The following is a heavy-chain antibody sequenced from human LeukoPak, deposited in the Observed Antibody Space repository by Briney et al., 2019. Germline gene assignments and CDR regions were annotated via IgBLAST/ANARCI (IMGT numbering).Heavy chain of an antibody. J-gene: IGHJ4*02. Sequence: ASVKVSCKASGYTFTGYYMHWVRQAPGQGLEWMGIINPSGGSTSYAQKFQGRVTMTRDMSTSTVYMELSSLRSEDTAVYYCAREHKTTYYYDSSGPSGFDYWGQGTLVTVSS. CDR2: INPSGGST. CDR1: GYTFTGYY. D-gene: IGHD3-22*01. V-gene: IGHV1-46*01. CDR3: AREHKTTYYYDSSGPSGFDY.